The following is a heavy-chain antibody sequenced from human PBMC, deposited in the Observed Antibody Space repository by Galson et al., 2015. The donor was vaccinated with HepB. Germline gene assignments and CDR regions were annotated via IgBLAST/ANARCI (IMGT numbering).Heavy chain of an antibody. CDR1: GFTFKTYN. Sequence: SLRLSCAASGFTFKTYNMNWVRHTPGKGLEWLAYISTTSNNIYYADSVRGRFTISRDNAKDSLYLQMSSLRDEDTAIYYCARDPNTIFGVDKFDNWGQGTLVTVSS. CDR3: ARDPNTIFGVDKFDN. D-gene: IGHD3-3*01. V-gene: IGHV3-48*02. J-gene: IGHJ4*02. CDR2: ISTTSNNI.